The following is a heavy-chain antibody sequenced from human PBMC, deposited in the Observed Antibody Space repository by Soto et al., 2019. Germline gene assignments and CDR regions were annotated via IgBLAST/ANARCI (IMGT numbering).Heavy chain of an antibody. CDR1: GGSISSYY. CDR3: ARAGWLQLRYCDY. J-gene: IGHJ4*02. D-gene: IGHD5-12*01. CDR2: IYYSGGT. V-gene: IGHV4-59*01. Sequence: QVQLQESGPGLVKPSETLSLTCTVSGGSISSYYWSWIRQPPGKGLEWIGYIYYSGGTNYNPSLKRRVTISVDTSKNQFSLKLSSVTAADTAVYYCARAGWLQLRYCDYWGQGTLVTVSS.